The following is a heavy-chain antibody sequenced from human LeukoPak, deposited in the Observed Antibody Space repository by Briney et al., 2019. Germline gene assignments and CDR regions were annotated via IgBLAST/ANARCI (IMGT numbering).Heavy chain of an antibody. Sequence: GASVKVSCKASGYTFTGYYMHWVRQAPGQGLEWMGWINPNSGGTNYAQKFQGWVTMTRDTSISTAYMELSSLRSEDTAVYYCARDLGYCSSTSCPGGDYYYYYYMDVWGKGTTVTVSS. J-gene: IGHJ6*03. CDR3: ARDLGYCSSTSCPGGDYYYYYYMDV. CDR2: INPNSGGT. CDR1: GYTFTGYY. V-gene: IGHV1-2*04. D-gene: IGHD2-2*01.